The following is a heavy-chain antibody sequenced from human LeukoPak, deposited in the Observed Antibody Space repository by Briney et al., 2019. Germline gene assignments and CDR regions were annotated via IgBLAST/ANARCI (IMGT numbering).Heavy chain of an antibody. CDR1: GGSFSGYY. CDR3: ARSGWWYLDY. V-gene: IGHV4-34*01. D-gene: IGHD6-19*01. J-gene: IGHJ4*02. Sequence: SETLSLTCAVYGGSFSGYYWSWIRQPPGKGLEWIGEINHSGSTNYNPSLKSRVTISVDTSKNQFSLKLSSVTAADTAVYYCARSGWWYLDYWGQGTLVTVSS. CDR2: INHSGST.